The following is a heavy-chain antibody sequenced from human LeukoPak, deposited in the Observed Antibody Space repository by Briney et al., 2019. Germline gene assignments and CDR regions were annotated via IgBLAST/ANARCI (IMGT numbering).Heavy chain of an antibody. CDR3: VRGPYGSSISNWFDP. Sequence: PSETLSLTCSVSGGSITGYSRSWIRQTPGKGLEWIGYIYYNGDTHYNPSLNSRLSMSVDTPNKQFSLNLRSVTAADTAVYYCVRGPYGSSISNWFDPWGQGLLVTVSS. J-gene: IGHJ5*02. D-gene: IGHD3-10*01. CDR2: IYYNGDT. V-gene: IGHV4-59*01. CDR1: GGSITGYS.